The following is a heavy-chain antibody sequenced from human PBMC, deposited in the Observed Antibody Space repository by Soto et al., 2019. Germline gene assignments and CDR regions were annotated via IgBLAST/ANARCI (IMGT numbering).Heavy chain of an antibody. CDR3: TTGSWSGEVFDI. D-gene: IGHD1-1*01. V-gene: IGHV1-69*02. CDR2: IIPMLGIA. CDR1: GGTFSTYS. Sequence: QVQLVQSGAEVKKPGSSVKVSCKDSGGTFSTYSMFWVRQAPGQGLEWMGRIIPMLGIANHAQRFQDRVTITADKSKATVHMELRSLRSEDTALYYCTTGSWSGEVFDIWGQGTMVTVSS. J-gene: IGHJ3*02.